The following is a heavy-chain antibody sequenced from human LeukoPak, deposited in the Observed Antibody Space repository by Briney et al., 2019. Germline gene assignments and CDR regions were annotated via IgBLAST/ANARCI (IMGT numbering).Heavy chain of an antibody. Sequence: ASVKVSCKASGYTFTSYYMRWVRQAPGQGLEWMGIINPSGGSTSYAQKFQGRVTMTRDTSTSTVYMELSSLRSEDTAVYYCARDQGGATEESYFDYWGQGTLVTVSS. CDR2: INPSGGST. D-gene: IGHD1-26*01. J-gene: IGHJ4*02. CDR1: GYTFTSYY. CDR3: ARDQGGATEESYFDY. V-gene: IGHV1-46*01.